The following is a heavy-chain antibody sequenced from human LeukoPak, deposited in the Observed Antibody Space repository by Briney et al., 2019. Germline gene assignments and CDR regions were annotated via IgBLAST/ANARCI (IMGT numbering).Heavy chain of an antibody. CDR2: INHSGST. D-gene: IGHD3-22*01. V-gene: IGHV4-34*01. Sequence: SETLSLTCAVYGGSFSGYYWSWIRQPPGKGLEWTGEINHSGSTNYNPSLKSRVTISVDTSKNQFSLKLSSVTAADTAVYYCASRDSSGYYDWGQGTLVTVSS. J-gene: IGHJ4*02. CDR1: GGSFSGYY. CDR3: ASRDSSGYYD.